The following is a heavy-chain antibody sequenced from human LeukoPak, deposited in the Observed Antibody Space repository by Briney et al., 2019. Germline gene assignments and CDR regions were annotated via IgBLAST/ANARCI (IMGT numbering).Heavy chain of an antibody. Sequence: PSETLSLTCTVSGGSISSGGYYWSWIRQPPGKGLEWIGYIYYSGSTNYNPSLKSRVTISVDTSKNQISLKLSSVTAADTAVYYCARDQDSSSSLDYWGQGTLVTVSS. CDR2: IYYSGST. D-gene: IGHD3-22*01. J-gene: IGHJ4*02. CDR1: GGSISSGGYY. V-gene: IGHV4-61*08. CDR3: ARDQDSSSSLDY.